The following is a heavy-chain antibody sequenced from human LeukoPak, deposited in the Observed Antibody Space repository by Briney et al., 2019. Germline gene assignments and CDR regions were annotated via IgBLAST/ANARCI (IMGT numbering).Heavy chain of an antibody. Sequence: PSETLSLTCTVSGGSISSYYWSWIRQPAGKGLEWIGHIYTPGSTKYNPSLKGRVTMSVDTSKNQFSLKLSSVTAADTAVYYCARDVYEQWLPGAFDYWGQGTLVTVSS. J-gene: IGHJ4*02. CDR1: GGSISSYY. V-gene: IGHV4-4*07. CDR2: IYTPGST. D-gene: IGHD6-19*01. CDR3: ARDVYEQWLPGAFDY.